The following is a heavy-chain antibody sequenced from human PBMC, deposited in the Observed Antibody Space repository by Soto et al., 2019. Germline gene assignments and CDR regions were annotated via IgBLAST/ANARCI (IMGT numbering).Heavy chain of an antibody. V-gene: IGHV3-30-3*01. J-gene: IGHJ6*02. Sequence: QVQLVESGGGVVQPGRSLRISCAASGFTFSSYAMHWVRQAPGKGLEWVAVISYDGSNKYYADSVKGRFTISRDNSKNTLYLQMNSLRAEDTAVYYWARVKEGYSGYYYYGMDVWGQGTKVTVYS. CDR1: GFTFSSYA. CDR2: ISYDGSNK. CDR3: ARVKEGYSGYYYYGMDV. D-gene: IGHD5-18*01.